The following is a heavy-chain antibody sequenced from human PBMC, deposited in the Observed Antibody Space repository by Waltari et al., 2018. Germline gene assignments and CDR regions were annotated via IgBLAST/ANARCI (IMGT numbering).Heavy chain of an antibody. CDR3: ASKPRGGGLGV. V-gene: IGHV1-18*01. D-gene: IGHD2-15*01. J-gene: IGHJ4*02. Sequence: QVQLVQYGAEVKKPGASVKVSCKASGYTFTSYGISWVRQAPGQGLEWMGWISAYNGTTNDAHKLQVRVTMTTDTSTSTAYMELRSLRSDDTAVYYCASKPRGGGLGVWGQGTLVTVSS. CDR2: ISAYNGTT. CDR1: GYTFTSYG.